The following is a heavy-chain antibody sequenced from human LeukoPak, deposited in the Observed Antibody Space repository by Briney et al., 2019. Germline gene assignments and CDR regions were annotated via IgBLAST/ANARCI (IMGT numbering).Heavy chain of an antibody. CDR3: AKDMIGYYRPFEY. V-gene: IGHV3-23*01. J-gene: IGHJ4*02. CDR2: VSGSGSHT. Sequence: GGSLRLSCGASGFIFRTCAMSWVRQAPGKGLEWVSTVSGSGSHTNYTDSVKGRFTISRDNSKNTLYLQMNSLRAEDTAVYYCAKDMIGYYRPFEYWGQGTLVTVSS. CDR1: GFIFRTCA. D-gene: IGHD3-9*01.